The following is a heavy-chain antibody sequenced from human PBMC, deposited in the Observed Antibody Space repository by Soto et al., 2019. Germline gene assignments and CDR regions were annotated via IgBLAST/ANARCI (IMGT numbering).Heavy chain of an antibody. V-gene: IGHV3-48*01. D-gene: IGHD6-13*01. CDR2: ISSSSSTI. J-gene: IGHJ4*02. CDR3: ASSAYSSSWRGYYFDY. CDR1: GFTFSSYS. Sequence: EVQLVESGGGLVQPGGSLRLSCAASGFTFSSYSMNWVRQAPGKGLEWVSYISSSSSTIYYADSVKGRFTISRDNAKNSLYLQMNSLRAEDTAVYYCASSAYSSSWRGYYFDYWGQGTLVTVSS.